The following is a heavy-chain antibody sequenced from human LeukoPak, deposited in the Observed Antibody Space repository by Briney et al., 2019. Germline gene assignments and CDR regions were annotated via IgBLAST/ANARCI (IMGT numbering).Heavy chain of an antibody. Sequence: GASVKVSCKVSGYTLTELSMHWVRQAPGKGLEWMGGFDPEDGETNYAQKFQGRVTITADKSTSTAYMELSSLRSEDTAVYYCARDNLATAEVYWGQGTLVTVSS. CDR3: ARDNLATAEVY. J-gene: IGHJ4*02. CDR2: FDPEDGET. D-gene: IGHD6-13*01. CDR1: GYTLTELS. V-gene: IGHV1-24*01.